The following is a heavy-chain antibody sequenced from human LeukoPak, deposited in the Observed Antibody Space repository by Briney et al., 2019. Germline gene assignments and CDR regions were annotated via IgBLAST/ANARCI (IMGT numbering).Heavy chain of an antibody. D-gene: IGHD6-13*01. CDR2: ISGSGGSK. CDR1: GFTFSSYA. J-gene: IGHJ4*02. V-gene: IGHV3-23*01. Sequence: GGSLRLSCAASGFTFSSYAMSWVRQAPGKGLEWVSAISGSGGSKYYADSVKGRFTISGDNSKNTLYLQMNSLRAEDTAVYYCAKGSIAGAGICVYWGQGTLVTVSS. CDR3: AKGSIAGAGICVY.